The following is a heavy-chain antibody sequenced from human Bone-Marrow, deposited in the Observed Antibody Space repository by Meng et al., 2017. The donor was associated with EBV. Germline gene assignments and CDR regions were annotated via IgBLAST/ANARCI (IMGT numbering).Heavy chain of an antibody. D-gene: IGHD6-19*01. Sequence: QVQLEESGPGLVKPSGPLSLTCAVSGGSISSSNWWSWVRQPPGKGLEWVAVIWNDGNKKYYADSVKGRFTISRDNAKNTLYLQMNSLRAEDTAVYYCAREWNQQWLFDYWGQGTLVTVSS. V-gene: IGHV3-33*08. CDR1: GGSISSSNW. CDR2: IWNDGNKK. CDR3: AREWNQQWLFDY. J-gene: IGHJ4*02.